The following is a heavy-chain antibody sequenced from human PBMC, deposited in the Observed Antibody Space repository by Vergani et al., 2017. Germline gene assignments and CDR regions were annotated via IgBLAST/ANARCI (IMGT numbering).Heavy chain of an antibody. CDR3: GGRDGYSAFDY. CDR2: ISAYNGNT. Sequence: QVQLVQSGAEVKKPGASVKVSCKASGYTFSTYGISWVRQAPGQGLEWMGWISAYNGNTNYPEKFQGRLTMTTDTSTRTAYMELSSLRSEDTAVYYCGGRDGYSAFDYWGQGTLVTVSS. CDR1: GYTFSTYG. V-gene: IGHV1-18*01. J-gene: IGHJ4*02. D-gene: IGHD5-24*01.